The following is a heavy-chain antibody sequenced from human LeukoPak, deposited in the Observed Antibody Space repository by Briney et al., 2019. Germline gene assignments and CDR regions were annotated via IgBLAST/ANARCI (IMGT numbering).Heavy chain of an antibody. CDR3: ARSLNWNYDFWGQGYGMDV. D-gene: IGHD1-7*01. Sequence: PSVKVSCKASGYTFTVYYIHWVRQAPGQGLEWMVWINPNSGGTNCAQKLLGSVTMNRDTSISTAYMELSSLRSDDTAVYYCARSLNWNYDFWGQGYGMDVWGQGTTVTVSS. CDR1: GYTFTVYY. V-gene: IGHV1-2*02. J-gene: IGHJ6*02. CDR2: INPNSGGT.